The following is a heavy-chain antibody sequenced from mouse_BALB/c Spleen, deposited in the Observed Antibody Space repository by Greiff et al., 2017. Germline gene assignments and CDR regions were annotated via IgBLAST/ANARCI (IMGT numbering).Heavy chain of an antibody. D-gene: IGHD1-1*01. CDR1: GFTFSSFG. J-gene: IGHJ4*01. CDR2: ISSGSSTI. V-gene: IGHV5-17*02. Sequence: DVKLVESGGGLVQPGGSRKLSCAASGFTFSSFGMHWVRQAPEKGLEWVAYISSGSSTIYYADTVKGRFTISRDNPKNTLFLQMTSLRSEDTAMYYCAREETTVVAYYAMDYWGQGTSVTVSS. CDR3: AREETTVVAYYAMDY.